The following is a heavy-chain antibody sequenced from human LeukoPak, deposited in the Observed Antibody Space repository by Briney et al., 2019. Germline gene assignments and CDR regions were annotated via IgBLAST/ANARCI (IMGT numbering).Heavy chain of an antibody. CDR1: GYTFTSYG. V-gene: IGHV1-18*01. CDR2: ISAYNGNT. CDR3: ARGCYYYDSSGFPPGDY. Sequence: ASVKVSCKASGYTFTSYGISWVRQAPGQGLEWMGWISAYNGNTNYAQKLQGRVTMTTDTSTSTAYMELRSLRSDDTAVYYCARGCYYYDSSGFPPGDYWGQGTLVTVSS. D-gene: IGHD3-22*01. J-gene: IGHJ4*02.